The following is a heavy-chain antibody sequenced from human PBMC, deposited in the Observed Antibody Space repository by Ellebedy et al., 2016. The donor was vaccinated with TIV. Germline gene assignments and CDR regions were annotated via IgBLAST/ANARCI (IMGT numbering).Heavy chain of an antibody. CDR2: INPHGDST. CDR3: GLLGAITPRPIDAFDL. D-gene: IGHD3-16*01. CDR1: GFTFSTYW. Sequence: GESLKISCAASGFTFSTYWLHWVRQVSGKRLEWVSRINPHGDSTEYAGSVDGRFTISRDNAKNTLYLQMNSLKDEDTAVYHCGLLGAITPRPIDAFDLWGQGKMVTVSS. J-gene: IGHJ3*01. V-gene: IGHV3-74*03.